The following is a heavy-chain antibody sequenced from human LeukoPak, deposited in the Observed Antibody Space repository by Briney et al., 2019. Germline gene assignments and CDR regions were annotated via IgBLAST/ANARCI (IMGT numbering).Heavy chain of an antibody. CDR1: GYTFTSYG. J-gene: IGHJ4*02. D-gene: IGHD5-18*01. CDR3: AIQLSVDTAMVTHFDY. Sequence: ASVMVSCKASGYTFTSYGISWVRQAPGQGLEWMGWISAYNGNTNYAQKFQGRVTITAHKSTSTAYMELSSLRSEDTAVYYCAIQLSVDTAMVTHFDYWGQGTLVTVSS. CDR2: ISAYNGNT. V-gene: IGHV1-18*01.